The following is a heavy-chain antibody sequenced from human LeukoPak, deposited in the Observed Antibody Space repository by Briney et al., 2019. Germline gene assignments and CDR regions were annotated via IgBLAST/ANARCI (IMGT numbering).Heavy chain of an antibody. V-gene: IGHV3-23*01. Sequence: GGSLRLSCAASGFSFSTDAMSWVRQAPGKGLEWVSAISATGGSTYYADSVKGRFTISRDNSKNTLYLQINTLRAEDTAVYYCANRPLDYWGQGTLVTVSS. CDR1: GFSFSTDA. J-gene: IGHJ4*02. CDR3: ANRPLDY. CDR2: ISATGGST.